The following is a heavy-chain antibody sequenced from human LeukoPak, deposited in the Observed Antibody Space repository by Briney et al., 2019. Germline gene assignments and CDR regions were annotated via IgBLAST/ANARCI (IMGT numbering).Heavy chain of an antibody. V-gene: IGHV4-34*01. J-gene: IGHJ4*02. D-gene: IGHD6-13*01. CDR1: GGSFSGYY. CDR2: INHSGST. Sequence: SETLSLTCAVYGGSFSGYYWNWIRQPPGKGLEWIGEINHSGSTNYNPSLKSRVTISVDTPKNQFSLKLSSVTAADTAVHYCARGGQQTSFDYWGQGTLVTVSS. CDR3: ARGGQQTSFDY.